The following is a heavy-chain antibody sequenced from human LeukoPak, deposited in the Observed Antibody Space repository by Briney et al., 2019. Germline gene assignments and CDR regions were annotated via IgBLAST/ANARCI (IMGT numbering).Heavy chain of an antibody. J-gene: IGHJ4*02. D-gene: IGHD6-19*01. Sequence: SETLSLTCSVSSGFISNYYWSWIRQPAGKGLEWIGRISTSGNTNYSPSLKSRVTMSVDTSKNQFSLKLSSVTAADTAVYYCARPVSGSSGWYYNYWGQGTLVTVSS. CDR3: ARPVSGSSGWYYNY. CDR1: SGFISNYY. CDR2: ISTSGNT. V-gene: IGHV4-4*07.